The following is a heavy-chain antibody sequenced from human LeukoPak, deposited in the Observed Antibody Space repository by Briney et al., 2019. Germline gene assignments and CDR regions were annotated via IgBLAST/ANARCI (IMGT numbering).Heavy chain of an antibody. J-gene: IGHJ4*02. CDR2: ISGSAYNS. CDR3: AKHSGSYFIYYIDS. CDR1: GFTFSSYG. D-gene: IGHD1-26*01. Sequence: TGGSLRLSCAASGFTFSSYGLSWVRQAPGKGLEWVSTISGSAYNSYYADSVKGRFTISRDNSANTLYLQMENLRAEDTALYYCAKHSGSYFIYYIDSWGQGTLVTVSS. V-gene: IGHV3-23*01.